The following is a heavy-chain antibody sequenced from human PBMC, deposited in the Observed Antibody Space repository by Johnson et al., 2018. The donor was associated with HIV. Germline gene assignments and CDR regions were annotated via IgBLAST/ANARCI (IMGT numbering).Heavy chain of an antibody. CDR1: GFTFSSYG. CDR2: ISYDGSNK. D-gene: IGHD6-6*01. CDR3: ARDQSSRQAFDI. V-gene: IGHV3-30*03. Sequence: QVLLVESGGGVVQPGRSLRLSCAASGFTFSSYGMHWVRQAPGKGLEWLAVISYDGSNKYYADSVKGRFTISRDNSKNTLYLQMNSLRAEDTAVYYCARDQSSRQAFDIWGQGTMVTVSS. J-gene: IGHJ3*02.